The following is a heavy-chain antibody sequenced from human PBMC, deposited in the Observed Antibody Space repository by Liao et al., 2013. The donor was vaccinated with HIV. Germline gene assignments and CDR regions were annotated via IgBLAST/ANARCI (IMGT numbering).Heavy chain of an antibody. Sequence: QVQLQESGPGLVKPSETLSLTCTVSRGSISSYYWSWIRQSPVKGLEWIGYIYHTLATDSNASLKSRVTISVDTSKNQFSLKLSSVTAADTAVYYCARDELELPNYYYYYYMDVWGKGTTVTVSS. CDR2: IYHTLAT. V-gene: IGHV4-59*12. CDR3: ARDELELPNYYYYYYMDV. J-gene: IGHJ6*03. D-gene: IGHD1-7*01. CDR1: RGSISSYY.